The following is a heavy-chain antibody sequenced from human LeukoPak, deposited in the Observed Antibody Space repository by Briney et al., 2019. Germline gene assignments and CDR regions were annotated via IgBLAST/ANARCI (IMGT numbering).Heavy chain of an antibody. V-gene: IGHV3-11*01. CDR3: ARELTGDPYWYFDL. Sequence: GGSLRLSCAASGFTFSDYYMSWIRQAPGKGLEWVSYISSSGSTIYYADSVKGRFTISRDNAKNSLYLQMNSLRAEDTAVYYCARELTGDPYWYFDLWGRGTLVTVSS. D-gene: IGHD7-27*01. J-gene: IGHJ2*01. CDR2: ISSSGSTI. CDR1: GFTFSDYY.